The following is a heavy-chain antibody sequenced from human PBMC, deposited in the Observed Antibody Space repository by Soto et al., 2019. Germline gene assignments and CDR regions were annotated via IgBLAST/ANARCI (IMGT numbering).Heavy chain of an antibody. V-gene: IGHV4-4*07. CDR2: IYTSGST. Sequence: SETLSLTCTVSGGSISSYYWSWIRQPAGKGLEWIGRIYTSGSTNYNPSLKSRVTMSVDTSKNQFSLKLSSVTAADTAMYYCARGLIAAAGTQYYYYDGMDVWGQGTTVTVS. J-gene: IGHJ6*02. CDR3: ARGLIAAAGTQYYYYDGMDV. CDR1: GGSISSYY. D-gene: IGHD6-13*01.